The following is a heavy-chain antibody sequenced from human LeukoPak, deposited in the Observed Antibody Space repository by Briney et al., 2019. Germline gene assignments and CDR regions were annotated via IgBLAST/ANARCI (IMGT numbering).Heavy chain of an antibody. CDR1: GYTFTSYD. D-gene: IGHD6-19*01. V-gene: IGHV1-8*01. Sequence: ASVKVSCKASGYTFTSYDINWVRQATGLGLEWMGWMNPNSGNTGYAQKFQGRVTMTRNTSISTAYMELSSLRSEDTAVYYCARVKYSSGWYDHYYYMDVWGKGTTVTVSS. J-gene: IGHJ6*03. CDR3: ARVKYSSGWYDHYYYMDV. CDR2: MNPNSGNT.